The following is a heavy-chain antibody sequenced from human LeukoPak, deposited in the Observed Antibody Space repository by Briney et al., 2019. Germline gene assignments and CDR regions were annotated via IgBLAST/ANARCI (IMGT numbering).Heavy chain of an antibody. D-gene: IGHD6-19*01. CDR1: GFTFSNYV. V-gene: IGHV3-23*01. CDR2: VSVSGGST. J-gene: IGHJ4*02. CDR3: AKGIAVAGTFDY. Sequence: GGSLRLSCTASGFTFSNYVMSWVRQAPGKGLEWVSAVSVSGGSTYYADSVKGRFTISRDNSKNTLYLQMNSLRAEDTAVYYCAKGIAVAGTFDYWGLGALVTVSS.